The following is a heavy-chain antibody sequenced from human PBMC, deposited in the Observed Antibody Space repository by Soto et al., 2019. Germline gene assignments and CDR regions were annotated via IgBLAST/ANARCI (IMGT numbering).Heavy chain of an antibody. V-gene: IGHV3-48*01. CDR1: GFTFSSYS. CDR2: ISSSRSTI. D-gene: IGHD3-9*01. J-gene: IGHJ4*02. Sequence: GGSLRLSCAASGFTFSSYSMNWVRQAPGKGLEWVSYISSSRSTIYYADSVKGRFTISRDNSKNTLYLQMNSLRAEDTAVYYCAREDDILTGYGFDYWGQGTLVTVSS. CDR3: AREDDILTGYGFDY.